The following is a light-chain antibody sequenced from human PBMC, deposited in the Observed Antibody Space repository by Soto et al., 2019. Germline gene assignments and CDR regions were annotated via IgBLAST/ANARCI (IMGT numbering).Light chain of an antibody. V-gene: IGKV1-16*02. Sequence: DLEMTQSPSSLSASVGDTVTITCRASQGINAFLAWFQQKPGKAPKPLISAASSLQSGVPSKFSGSGSDRDFTLTISSLQPEDSALYYCQQYHSYPVTFGGGTKVEIK. CDR3: QQYHSYPVT. CDR2: AAS. J-gene: IGKJ4*01. CDR1: QGINAF.